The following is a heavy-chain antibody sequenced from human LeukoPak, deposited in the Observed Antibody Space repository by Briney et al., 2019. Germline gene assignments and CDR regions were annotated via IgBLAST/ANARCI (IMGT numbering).Heavy chain of an antibody. CDR2: INHSGST. V-gene: IGHV4-34*01. CDR3: AKGEWAAAAGTVWYFDL. D-gene: IGHD6-13*01. Sequence: SETLSLTCAVYGGSFSGYYWSWIRQPPGKGLEWTGEINHSGSTNYNPSLESRVTISVDTSKNQFSLKLSSVTAADTAVYYCAKGEWAAAAGTVWYFDLWGRGTLVTVSS. CDR1: GGSFSGYY. J-gene: IGHJ2*01.